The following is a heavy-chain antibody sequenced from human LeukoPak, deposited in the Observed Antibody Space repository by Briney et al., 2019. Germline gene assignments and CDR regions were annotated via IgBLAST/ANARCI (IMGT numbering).Heavy chain of an antibody. J-gene: IGHJ6*02. V-gene: IGHV3-30*04. CDR2: ISYDGSNK. CDR3: ARDRYSSGRAYYYYGMDV. CDR1: GFTFSSYA. Sequence: GGSLRLSCAASGFTFSSYAMHWVRQAPGKGLEWVAVISYDGSNKYYADSVKGRFTISRDNSKNTLYLQMNSLRAEDTAVYYCARDRYSSGRAYYYYGMDVWGQGTTVTVSS. D-gene: IGHD6-19*01.